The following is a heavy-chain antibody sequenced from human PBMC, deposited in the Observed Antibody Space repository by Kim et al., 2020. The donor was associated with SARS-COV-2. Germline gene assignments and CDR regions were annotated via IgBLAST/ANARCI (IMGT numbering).Heavy chain of an antibody. CDR3: AREGLRGN. Sequence: SGSTNSHPSLKSRVTISVDTSKNQFSLKLSSVTAADTAVYYCAREGLRGNWGQGTLVTVSS. CDR2: SGST. J-gene: IGHJ4*02. V-gene: IGHV4-34*01.